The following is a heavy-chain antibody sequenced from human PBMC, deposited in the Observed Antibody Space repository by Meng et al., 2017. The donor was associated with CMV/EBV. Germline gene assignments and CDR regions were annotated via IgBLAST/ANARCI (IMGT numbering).Heavy chain of an antibody. CDR3: ARVWDSGWDY. D-gene: IGHD3-22*01. CDR1: GGSLSGYY. J-gene: IGHJ4*02. Sequence: QVQRQEGGAGLLKPSETLSFTCAVYGGSLSGYYWSWLRQPPGKALEWIGEINHSGSTNYNPSLKSRVTISVDTSKNQFSLKLSSVTAADTAVYYCARVWDSGWDYWGQGTLVTVSS. CDR2: INHSGST. V-gene: IGHV4-34*01.